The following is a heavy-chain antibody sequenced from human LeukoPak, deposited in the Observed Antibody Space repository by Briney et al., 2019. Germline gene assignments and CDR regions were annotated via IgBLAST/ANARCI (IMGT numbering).Heavy chain of an antibody. CDR1: GGTFSSYA. D-gene: IGHD4-23*01. CDR3: ARGWLAETMVVTPYNY. V-gene: IGHV1-69*13. CDR2: IIPIFGTA. J-gene: IGHJ4*02. Sequence: ASVKVSCKASGGTFSSYAISWVRQAPGQGLEWMGGIIPIFGTANYAQKFQGRVTITAVESTSTAYMEVSSLRSEDTAVYYCARGWLAETMVVTPYNYWGQGTLVTVSS.